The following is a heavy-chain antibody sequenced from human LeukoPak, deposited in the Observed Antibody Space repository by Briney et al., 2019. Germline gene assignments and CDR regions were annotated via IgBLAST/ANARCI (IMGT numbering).Heavy chain of an antibody. V-gene: IGHV4-30-2*01. CDR2: IYHSGST. Sequence: SQTLSLTCAVSGGSISSGGYSWSWIRQPPGKGLEWIGYIYHSGSTYYNPSLKSRVTISVDRSKNQFSLRLSSVTAADTAVYYCARGGDGTRIDYWGQGTLVTVSS. J-gene: IGHJ4*02. CDR3: ARGGDGTRIDY. D-gene: IGHD5-24*01. CDR1: GGSISSGGYS.